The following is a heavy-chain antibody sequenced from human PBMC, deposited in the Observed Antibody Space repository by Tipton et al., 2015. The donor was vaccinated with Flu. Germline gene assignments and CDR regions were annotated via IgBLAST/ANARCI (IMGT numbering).Heavy chain of an antibody. CDR2: ISSTTSYI. CDR3: VRDLDEPHIYGGYFDS. Sequence: SLRLSCAASDFTFSSSTMNWVRQAPGKGLEWVSAISSTTSYIFYADSVKGRFTISRDNAKNSLYLQMNSLGAEDTAVYYCVRDLDEPHIYGGYFDSWGQGTLVTVSS. V-gene: IGHV3-21*06. D-gene: IGHD4-23*01. J-gene: IGHJ4*02. CDR1: DFTFSSST.